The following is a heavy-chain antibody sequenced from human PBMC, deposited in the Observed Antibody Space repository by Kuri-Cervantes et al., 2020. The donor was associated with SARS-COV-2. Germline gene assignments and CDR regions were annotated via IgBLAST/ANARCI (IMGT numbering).Heavy chain of an antibody. D-gene: IGHD6-25*01. J-gene: IGHJ3*02. V-gene: IGHV4-39*07. CDR3: ARISAINNAFDI. CDR2: IYYSGST. CDR1: GGSISSSSYY. Sequence: GSLRLSCTVSGGSISSSSYYWGWIRQPPGKGLEWIGSIYYSGSTYYNPSLKSRVTISVGMSDNQFSLKVTSVTAADTAVYYCARISAINNAFDIWGQGTLVTVSS.